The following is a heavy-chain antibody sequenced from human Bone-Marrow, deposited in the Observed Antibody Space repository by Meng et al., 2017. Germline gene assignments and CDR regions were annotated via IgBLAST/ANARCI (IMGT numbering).Heavy chain of an antibody. D-gene: IGHD3-10*01. V-gene: IGHV3-23*01. CDR3: ARERLWFAY. CDR2: ISGSGGST. CDR1: GFTFSSYA. Sequence: GESLKISCAASGFTFSSYAMSWVRQAPGKGLEWVSAISGSGGSTYYADSVKGRFTISRDNAKNSLYLQMNSLRAEDTAVYYCARERLWFAYWGQGTLVTVSS. J-gene: IGHJ4*02.